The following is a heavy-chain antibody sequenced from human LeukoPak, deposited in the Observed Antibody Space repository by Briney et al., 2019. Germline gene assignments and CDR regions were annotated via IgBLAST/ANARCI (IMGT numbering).Heavy chain of an antibody. D-gene: IGHD3-9*01. CDR1: GGSFSGYY. V-gene: IGHV4-34*01. Sequence: SEPLSLTCAVYGGSFSGYYWSWIRQPPGKGLEWIGEINHSGSTNYNPSLKSRVTISVDTSKNQFSLKLSSVTAADTAVYYCARAPLLRYFEYWGQGTLVTVSS. CDR2: INHSGST. J-gene: IGHJ4*02. CDR3: ARAPLLRYFEY.